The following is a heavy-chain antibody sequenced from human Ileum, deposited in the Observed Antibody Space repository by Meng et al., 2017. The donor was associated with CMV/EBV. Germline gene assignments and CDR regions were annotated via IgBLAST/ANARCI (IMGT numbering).Heavy chain of an antibody. Sequence: VQVGAAETKPGASVKVSCKASGYTFNGYYIHRVRQAPGQGLEWMGWINPDNGGTNLAQTFQGRVTMTRDTSIRTAYMELSRLTSDDTAVYFCARDLWSGSSDYFDYWGQGTLVTVSS. CDR2: INPDNGGT. D-gene: IGHD3-3*01. J-gene: IGHJ4*02. V-gene: IGHV1-2*02. CDR1: GYTFNGYY. CDR3: ARDLWSGSSDYFDY.